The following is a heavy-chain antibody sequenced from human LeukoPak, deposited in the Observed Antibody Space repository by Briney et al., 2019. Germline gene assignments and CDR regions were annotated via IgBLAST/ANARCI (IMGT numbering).Heavy chain of an antibody. J-gene: IGHJ4*02. CDR2: ISSSSSCI. Sequence: GGSLRLSCAASGFTLSSYSMNWVPRAPGKVLEWVSCISSSSSCIYNADSEKGRFTISRDNAKNSLYLQMNRLRAEDTAGYYFARDYYDSSGILDYWGQGTLVTVSS. CDR1: GFTLSSYS. V-gene: IGHV3-21*01. CDR3: ARDYYDSSGILDY. D-gene: IGHD3-22*01.